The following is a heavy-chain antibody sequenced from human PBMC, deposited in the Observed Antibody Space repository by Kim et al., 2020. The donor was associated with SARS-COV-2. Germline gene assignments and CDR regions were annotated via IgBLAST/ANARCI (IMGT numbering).Heavy chain of an antibody. Sequence: YYADSVKGRFTISRDNSKNTLYLQMNSLRAEDTAVYYCAKDLRVYYGMDVWGQGTTVTVSS. J-gene: IGHJ6*02. V-gene: IGHV3-30*02. CDR3: AKDLRVYYGMDV.